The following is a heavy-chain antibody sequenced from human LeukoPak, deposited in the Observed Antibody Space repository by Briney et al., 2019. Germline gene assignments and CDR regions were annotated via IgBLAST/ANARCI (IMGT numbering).Heavy chain of an antibody. CDR3: AKDLSDYGDRRETYFDY. Sequence: GGSLRLSCAASGFTFGDYAMHWVRQAPGKGLEWVSGISWNSGSIGYADSVKGRFTISRDNAKNSLYLQMNSLRAEDTALYYCAKDLSDYGDRRETYFDYWGQGTLVTVSS. D-gene: IGHD4-17*01. CDR1: GFTFGDYA. V-gene: IGHV3-9*01. J-gene: IGHJ4*02. CDR2: ISWNSGSI.